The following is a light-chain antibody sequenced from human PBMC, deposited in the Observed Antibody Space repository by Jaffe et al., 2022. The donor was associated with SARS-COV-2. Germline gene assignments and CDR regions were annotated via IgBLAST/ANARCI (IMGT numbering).Light chain of an antibody. CDR1: ALPKQY. V-gene: IGLV3-25*03. J-gene: IGLJ2*01. CDR3: QSSDSSGTFVV. Sequence: SYELTQPPSVSVSPGQTARITCSGDALPKQYAYWYQQKPGQAPVLVIFKDTERPSGIPERFSGSSSGTTLTLTISGVQAEDEADYYCQSSDSSGTFVVFGGGTKLTVL. CDR2: KDT.